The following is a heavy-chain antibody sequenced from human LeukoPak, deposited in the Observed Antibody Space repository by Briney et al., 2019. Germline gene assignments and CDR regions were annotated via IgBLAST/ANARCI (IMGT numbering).Heavy chain of an antibody. Sequence: GGSLRLSCAASGFTFSSYWMSWVRQAPGKGLEWVANIKQDGSEKYYVDSVKGRFTISRDNAKNSLYLQMNSLRAEDTAVYYCARDIRWSYYYGSGSHKHYGMDVWGQGTTVTVSS. J-gene: IGHJ6*02. CDR3: ARDIRWSYYYGSGSHKHYGMDV. D-gene: IGHD3-10*01. CDR1: GFTFSSYW. CDR2: IKQDGSEK. V-gene: IGHV3-7*01.